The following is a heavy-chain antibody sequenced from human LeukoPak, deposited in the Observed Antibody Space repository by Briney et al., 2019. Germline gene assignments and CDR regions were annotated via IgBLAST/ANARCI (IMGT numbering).Heavy chain of an antibody. Sequence: PGGSLRLSCAASGFTFSRHAMSWVRQAPGKGLEWVSYISSSGSTIYYADSVKGRFTISRDNAKNSLYLQMNSLRAEDTAVYYCASLCSSTSCYYGDWFDPWGQGTLVTVS. J-gene: IGHJ5*02. CDR3: ASLCSSTSCYYGDWFDP. D-gene: IGHD2-2*01. CDR2: ISSSGSTI. V-gene: IGHV3-48*03. CDR1: GFTFSRHA.